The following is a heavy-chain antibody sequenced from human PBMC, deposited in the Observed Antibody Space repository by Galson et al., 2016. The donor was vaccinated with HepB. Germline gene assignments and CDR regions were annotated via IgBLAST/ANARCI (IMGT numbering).Heavy chain of an antibody. D-gene: IGHD6-19*01. CDR3: TRPGAAVAGTLAWFDP. CDR2: ISANNGNT. J-gene: IGHJ5*02. CDR1: GYPFINYG. Sequence: SVKVSCKASGYPFINYGISWVRQAPGQGLEWMGWISANNGNTDHAQKFQGRVTMTIDTSTNTAYLDLRSLGSDDTAVYYCTRPGAAVAGTLAWFDPWGQGTLVTVSS. V-gene: IGHV1-18*01.